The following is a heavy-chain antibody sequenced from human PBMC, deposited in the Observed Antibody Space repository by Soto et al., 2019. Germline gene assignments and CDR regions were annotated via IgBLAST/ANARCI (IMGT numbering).Heavy chain of an antibody. Sequence: SETLSVTCTVSGGSISSYYWSWIRQPPGKGLEWIGYFYYSGSTNYNPSLKSRVTISVDTSKNQFSLKLSSVTAADSATYFCAHAGDYDLMTFDHWGPGTLVTVSS. D-gene: IGHD3-22*01. CDR3: AHAGDYDLMTFDH. V-gene: IGHV4-59*01. CDR2: FYYSGST. CDR1: GGSISSYY. J-gene: IGHJ4*02.